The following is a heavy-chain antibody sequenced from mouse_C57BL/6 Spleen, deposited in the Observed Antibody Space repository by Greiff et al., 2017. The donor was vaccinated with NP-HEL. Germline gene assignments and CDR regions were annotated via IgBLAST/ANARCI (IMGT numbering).Heavy chain of an antibody. CDR3: ARGGLYYGYPYAMDY. CDR2: ISYDGSN. V-gene: IGHV3-6*01. D-gene: IGHD2-2*01. J-gene: IGHJ4*01. Sequence: VQLKESGPGLVKPSQSLSLTCSVTGYSITSGYYWNWIRQFPGNKLEWMGYISYDGSNNYNPSLKNRISITRDTSKNQFFLKLNSVTTEDTATYYCARGGLYYGYPYAMDYWGQGTSVTVSS. CDR1: GYSITSGYY.